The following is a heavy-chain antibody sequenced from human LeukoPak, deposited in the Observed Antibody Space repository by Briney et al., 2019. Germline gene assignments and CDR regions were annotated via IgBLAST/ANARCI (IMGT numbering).Heavy chain of an antibody. D-gene: IGHD5-12*01. J-gene: IGHJ4*02. V-gene: IGHV1-2*02. CDR2: INPDNGGT. CDR3: ARDPSNSGYDYLYYFDY. Sequence: EASVKVSCKASGYTFTGYYMHWVRQAPGQGLEWMGWINPDNGGTNYAQKFQGRVTVTRDMSISTAYMELSRLRSDDTAVYYCARDPSNSGYDYLYYFDYWGQGTLVTVSS. CDR1: GYTFTGYY.